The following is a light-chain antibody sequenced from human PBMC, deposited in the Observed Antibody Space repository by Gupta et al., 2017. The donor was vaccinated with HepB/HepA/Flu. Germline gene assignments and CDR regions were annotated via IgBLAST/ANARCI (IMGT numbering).Light chain of an antibody. J-gene: IGLJ2*01. CDR1: SSNIGAGYD. CDR3: QSSDSSLSGAI. CDR2: GDT. V-gene: IGLV1-40*01. Sequence: QSVLTQPPSVSGAPGQRVTISCTGSSSNIGAGYDVHWYQQLPGRAPKLLIFGDTNRASGVPDRFSASKSGTSASPPITGLQAEDEGDDYCQSSDSSLSGAIFGGGTKLTVL.